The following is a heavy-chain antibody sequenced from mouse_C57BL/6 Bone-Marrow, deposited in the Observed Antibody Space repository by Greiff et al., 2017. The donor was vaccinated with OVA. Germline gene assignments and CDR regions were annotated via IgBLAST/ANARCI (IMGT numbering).Heavy chain of an antibody. D-gene: IGHD2-4*01. CDR3: ARLYYDYDWFAY. Sequence: VMLVESGPGLVQPSQSLSITCTVSGFSLTSYGVHWVRQSPGKGLEWLGVIWSGGSTDYNAAFISRLSISKDNSKSQVFFKMNSLQADDTAIYYCARLYYDYDWFAYWGQGTLVTVSA. J-gene: IGHJ3*01. CDR1: GFSLTSYG. V-gene: IGHV2-2*01. CDR2: IWSGGST.